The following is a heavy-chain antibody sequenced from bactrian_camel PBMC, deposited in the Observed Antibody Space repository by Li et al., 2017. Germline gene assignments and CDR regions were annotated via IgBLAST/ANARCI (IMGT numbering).Heavy chain of an antibody. Sequence: HVQLVESGGGLVQPGGSLRLSCAASGYTYSAYCMAWFRQAPGKERKGVAAIDTDGITTYRDTVKGRFTISQDSAKIALYLQMNSLKPGDTAMYYCAIGGLVLSDAAYFAYWGQGTQVTVS. CDR3: AIGGLVLSDAAYFAY. J-gene: IGHJ6*01. CDR2: IDTDGIT. V-gene: IGHV3S1*01. CDR1: GYTYSAYC. D-gene: IGHD6*01.